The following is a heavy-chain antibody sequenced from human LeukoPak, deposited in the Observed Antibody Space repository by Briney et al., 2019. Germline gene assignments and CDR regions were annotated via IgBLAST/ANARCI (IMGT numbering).Heavy chain of an antibody. CDR2: ISSTSSTI. Sequence: GGTLRLSRTASGFTFSSYAMTWVRQAPGKGLEWVSYISSTSSTIYYADSVKGRFTISRDNAKNSLYLQMNSLRAEDTAVYYCARAHPGDYSDFQFDYWGQGTLVTVSS. J-gene: IGHJ4*02. CDR3: ARAHPGDYSDFQFDY. CDR1: GFTFSSYA. D-gene: IGHD4-11*01. V-gene: IGHV3-48*01.